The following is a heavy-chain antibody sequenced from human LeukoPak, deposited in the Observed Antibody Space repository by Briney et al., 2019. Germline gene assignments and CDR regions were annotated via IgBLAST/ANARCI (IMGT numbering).Heavy chain of an antibody. CDR3: ARAYSSSYWFDP. CDR1: GGSISSYY. V-gene: IGHV4-59*08. J-gene: IGHJ5*02. D-gene: IGHD6-6*01. CDR2: MYYSGST. Sequence: SGTLSLTCTVSGGSISSYYWSWIRQPPGKGLEWIGYMYYSGSTNYNPSLKSRVTISVDTSKNQFSLKLSSVTAADTAVYYCARAYSSSYWFDPWGQGTLVTVSS.